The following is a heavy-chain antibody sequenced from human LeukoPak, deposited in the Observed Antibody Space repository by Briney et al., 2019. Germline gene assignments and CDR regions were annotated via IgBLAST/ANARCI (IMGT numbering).Heavy chain of an antibody. D-gene: IGHD1-1*01. CDR2: INPNSGGT. CDR1: GYTFTGYD. Sequence: ASVKVSCKASGYTFTGYDMHWVRQAPGQGLEWMGWINPNSGGTNYAQKFQGRVTMTRDTSISTAYMELSRLRSDDTAVYYCAREEGTGTPYNWFDPWGQGTLVTVSS. J-gene: IGHJ5*02. V-gene: IGHV1-2*02. CDR3: AREEGTGTPYNWFDP.